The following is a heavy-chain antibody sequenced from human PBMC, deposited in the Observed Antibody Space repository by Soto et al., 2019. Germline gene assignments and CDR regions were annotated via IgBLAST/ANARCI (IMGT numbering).Heavy chain of an antibody. CDR1: GGSISGGGYY. J-gene: IGHJ5*01. Sequence: QVRLHESGPGLVKPSQTLSLTCSVSGGSISGGGYYWSWIRQFPGQALEWIGYIHYNGTTHYNPSLMLRRVISVDESKKQYSLTLKSSTSAEAAFFFCARRDGTVRLLYARDHYNYFDSWGQGSLVTVSA. D-gene: IGHD2-8*01. V-gene: IGHV4-31*04. CDR3: ARRDGTVRLLYARDHYNYFDS. CDR2: IHYNGTT.